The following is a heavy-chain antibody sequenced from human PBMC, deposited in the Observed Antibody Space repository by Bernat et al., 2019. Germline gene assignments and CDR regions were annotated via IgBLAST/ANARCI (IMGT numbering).Heavy chain of an antibody. CDR3: ALPGGGEYCTSNRCSLDY. D-gene: IGHD2-2*01. J-gene: IGHJ4*02. Sequence: QVQLVESGGGVVQPGRSLRLPCAASGFTFSTFGMHWVRQAPGKGLEWVAAISYDGGNQYYGDSVKGRFTVSRDNSKNALYLQMTSLRVEDTAVYYCALPGGGEYCTSNRCSLDYWGQGTLVTVSS. CDR2: ISYDGGNQ. V-gene: IGHV3-33*01. CDR1: GFTFSTFG.